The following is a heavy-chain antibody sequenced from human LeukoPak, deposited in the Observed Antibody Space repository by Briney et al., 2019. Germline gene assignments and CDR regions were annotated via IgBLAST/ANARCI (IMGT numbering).Heavy chain of an antibody. CDR1: GYTFTSYG. D-gene: IGHD3-3*01. CDR2: ISAYNGNT. J-gene: IGHJ4*02. CDR3: ARDQGDYDFWSGYLFDY. V-gene: IGHV1-18*01. Sequence: ASVKVSRKASGYTFTSYGISWVRQAPGQGLEWMGWISAYNGNTNYAQKLQGRVTMTTDTSTSTAYMELRSLRSDDTAVYYCARDQGDYDFWSGYLFDYWGQGTLVTVSS.